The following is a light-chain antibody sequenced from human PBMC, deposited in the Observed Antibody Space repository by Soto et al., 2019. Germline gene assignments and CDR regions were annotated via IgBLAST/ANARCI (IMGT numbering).Light chain of an antibody. CDR3: MQSLQLPMYT. CDR1: QSLLHRNGYNY. V-gene: IGKV2-28*01. J-gene: IGKJ2*01. Sequence: DIVLSQSPLSLPVTPGEPASISCRSSQSLLHRNGYNYLDWYLQKPGQSPQLLIYLGSNRASGVPDRFTGSGSDTDFTLKISRVEAEDVGIYYCMQSLQLPMYTFGQGTKLQIK. CDR2: LGS.